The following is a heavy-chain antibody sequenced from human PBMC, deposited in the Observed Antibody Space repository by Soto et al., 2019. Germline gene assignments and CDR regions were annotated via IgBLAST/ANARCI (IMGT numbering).Heavy chain of an antibody. CDR1: GYSFTSYW. D-gene: IGHD6-19*01. Sequence: GESLKISCKGSGYSFTSYWIGWVRQMPGKGLEWMGIIYPGDSDTRYSPSFQGQVTISADKSISTAYLQWSSLKASDTAIYYCARPPDAGYSSGWYPFDYWGQGTLVTVS. V-gene: IGHV5-51*01. J-gene: IGHJ4*02. CDR2: IYPGDSDT. CDR3: ARPPDAGYSSGWYPFDY.